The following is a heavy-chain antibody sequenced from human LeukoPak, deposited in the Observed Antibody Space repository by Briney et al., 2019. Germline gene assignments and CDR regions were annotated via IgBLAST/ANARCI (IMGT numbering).Heavy chain of an antibody. Sequence: GASVKVSCKASGGTFSSYAISWVRQAPGQGLEWMGGIIPIFGTANYAQKFQGRVTITADESTSTAYMELSSLRSEDTAVYYCAREVGIVVVPAASAFDIWGQGTMVTVSS. D-gene: IGHD2-2*01. J-gene: IGHJ3*02. V-gene: IGHV1-69*13. CDR3: AREVGIVVVPAASAFDI. CDR2: IIPIFGTA. CDR1: GGTFSSYA.